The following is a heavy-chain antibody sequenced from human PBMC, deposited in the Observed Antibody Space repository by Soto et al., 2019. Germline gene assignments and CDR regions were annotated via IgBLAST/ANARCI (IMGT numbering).Heavy chain of an antibody. CDR1: GFTFSSYGMH. V-gene: IGHV2-70*20. Sequence: QILSCAASGFTFSSYGMHWVRQAPGKGLEWVAVIYDDKYYSTSLKTRLTISKDTSKNQVVLTMTNMDPVDTATYYCARTPNSGSYDRSDYGMDVWGQGTTVTVSS. CDR2: IYDDK. D-gene: IGHD1-26*01. J-gene: IGHJ6*02. CDR3: ARTPNSGSYDRSDYGMDV.